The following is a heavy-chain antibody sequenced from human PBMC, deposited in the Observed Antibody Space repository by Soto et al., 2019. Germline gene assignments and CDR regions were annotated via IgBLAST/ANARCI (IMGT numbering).Heavy chain of an antibody. CDR3: ATDLEVMGYSGYDFPSFDY. J-gene: IGHJ4*02. CDR1: GFTFSSYA. D-gene: IGHD5-12*01. CDR2: ISGSGGST. Sequence: GGSLRLSCAASGFTFSSYAMSWVRQAPGKGLEWVSAISGSGGSTYYADSVKGRFTISRDNSKNTLYLQMNSLRAEDTAVYYCATDLEVMGYSGYDFPSFDYWGQGTLVTVSS. V-gene: IGHV3-23*01.